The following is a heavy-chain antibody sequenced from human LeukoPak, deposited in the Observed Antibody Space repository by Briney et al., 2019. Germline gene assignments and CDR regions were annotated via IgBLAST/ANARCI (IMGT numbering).Heavy chain of an antibody. CDR3: ARVSGGRLLWFGAGSYYMDV. Sequence: ASVKVSCKASGYTFTGYYMHWVRQAPGQGLEWMGWINPNSGGTNYAQKFQGRVTMTRDTSISTAYMELSRLRSDDTAVYYCARVSGGRLLWFGAGSYYMDVWGKGTTVTISS. D-gene: IGHD3-10*01. V-gene: IGHV1-2*02. CDR1: GYTFTGYY. CDR2: INPNSGGT. J-gene: IGHJ6*03.